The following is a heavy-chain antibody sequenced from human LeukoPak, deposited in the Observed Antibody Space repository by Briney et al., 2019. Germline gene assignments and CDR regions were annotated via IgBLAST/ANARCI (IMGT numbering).Heavy chain of an antibody. CDR2: ISAYNGST. Sequence: ASVKVSCKASGYTFTSYGISWVRQAPGQGLEWMGWISAYNGSTNYAQKLQGRVTMTTDTSTSTAYMELRSLRSDDTAVYYCARETSKLLWFGELLLGYFDYWGQGTLVTVSS. D-gene: IGHD3-10*01. V-gene: IGHV1-18*01. CDR3: ARETSKLLWFGELLLGYFDY. CDR1: GYTFTSYG. J-gene: IGHJ4*02.